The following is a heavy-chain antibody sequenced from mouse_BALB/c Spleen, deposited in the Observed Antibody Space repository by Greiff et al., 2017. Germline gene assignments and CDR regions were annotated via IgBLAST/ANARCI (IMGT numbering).Heavy chain of an antibody. CDR2: IDPANGNT. Sequence: VQLKESGAELVKPGASVKLSCTASGFNIKDTYMHWVKQRPEQGLEWIGRIDPANGNTKYDPKFQGKATITADTSSNTAYLQLSSLTSEDTAVYYCASDGYAWFAYWGQGTLVTVSA. CDR1: GFNIKDTY. D-gene: IGHD2-3*01. V-gene: IGHV14-3*02. J-gene: IGHJ3*01. CDR3: ASDGYAWFAY.